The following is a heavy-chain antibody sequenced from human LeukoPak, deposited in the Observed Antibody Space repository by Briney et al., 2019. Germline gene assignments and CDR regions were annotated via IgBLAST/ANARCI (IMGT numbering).Heavy chain of an antibody. CDR2: ISSSSSYI. V-gene: IGHV3-21*01. J-gene: IGHJ4*02. D-gene: IGHD4-23*01. CDR1: GFTFSSYS. CDR3: ARESGDGGSYFDY. Sequence: GGSLRLSCAASGFTFSSYSMNWVRQAPGKGLEWVSSISSSSSYIYYADSVKGRFTISRDNAKNSLYLQMNSLRAEDTAVYYCARESGDGGSYFDYWGQGTLVTVSS.